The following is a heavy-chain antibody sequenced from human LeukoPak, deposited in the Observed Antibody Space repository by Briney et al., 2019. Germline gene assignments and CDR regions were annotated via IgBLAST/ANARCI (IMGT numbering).Heavy chain of an antibody. Sequence: SETLSFTCAVYGGSLSVHYWRWIRQPPGKGLEWIGEINHSGSTNYNPSLKSRVTISVDTSKNQFSLKLSSVTAADTAVYYCAGGGPIVATDYWGQGTLVTVSS. V-gene: IGHV4-34*01. D-gene: IGHD5-12*01. CDR2: INHSGST. CDR3: AGGGPIVATDY. J-gene: IGHJ4*02. CDR1: GGSLSVHY.